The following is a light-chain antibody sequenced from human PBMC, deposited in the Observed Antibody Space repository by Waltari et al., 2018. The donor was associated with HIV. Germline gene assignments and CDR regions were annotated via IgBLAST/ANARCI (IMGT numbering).Light chain of an antibody. Sequence: QSALTRPASVSGSPGQSLTISCTDVGSYNLVSWYQQHPGKAPKLLIYDVSARPSGISKRFSGSKSGNTASLTISGLQAEDEADYYCCSYAGGNTYVFDTGTKVTVL. CDR3: CSYAGGNTYV. J-gene: IGLJ1*01. V-gene: IGLV2-23*02. CDR2: DVS. CDR1: VGSYNL.